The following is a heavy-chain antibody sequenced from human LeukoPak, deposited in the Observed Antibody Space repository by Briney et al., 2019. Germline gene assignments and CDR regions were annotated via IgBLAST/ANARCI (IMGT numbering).Heavy chain of an antibody. Sequence: ASVKVSCTASGYTFTSYGISWVRQAPGQGLEWMGWISAYNGNTNYAQKLQGRVTMTTDTSTSTAYMELRSLRSDNTAVYYCATEAGYYGSGSYHMADYWGQGTLVTVSS. CDR1: GYTFTSYG. J-gene: IGHJ4*02. D-gene: IGHD3-10*01. CDR3: ATEAGYYGSGSYHMADY. V-gene: IGHV1-18*01. CDR2: ISAYNGNT.